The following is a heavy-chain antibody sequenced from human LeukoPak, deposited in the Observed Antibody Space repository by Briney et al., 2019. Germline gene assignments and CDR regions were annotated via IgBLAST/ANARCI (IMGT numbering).Heavy chain of an antibody. CDR2: ISSRGSTI. CDR3: ARHDTAMATDYGMDV. V-gene: IGHV3-11*01. CDR1: GFTFSDYY. J-gene: IGHJ6*02. Sequence: GGSLRLSCAASGFTFSDYYVSWIRQAPGKGLEWVSYISSRGSTIYYADSVKGRFTISRDNAKNSLYLQMNSLRAEDTAVYYCARHDTAMATDYGMDVWGQGTTVTVSS. D-gene: IGHD5-18*01.